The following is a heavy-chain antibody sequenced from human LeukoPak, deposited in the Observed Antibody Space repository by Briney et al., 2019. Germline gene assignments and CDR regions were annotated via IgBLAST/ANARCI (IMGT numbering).Heavy chain of an antibody. Sequence: SETLSLTCTVSGGSISSYYWRWIRQPPGKGLEWIGYIYYSGSTNYNPSLKSRVTISVDTSKNQFSLKLSSVTAADTAVYYCARTLTYYDSSGYGNWFDPWGQGTLVTVSS. D-gene: IGHD3-22*01. CDR1: GGSISSYY. V-gene: IGHV4-59*01. CDR2: IYYSGST. J-gene: IGHJ5*02. CDR3: ARTLTYYDSSGYGNWFDP.